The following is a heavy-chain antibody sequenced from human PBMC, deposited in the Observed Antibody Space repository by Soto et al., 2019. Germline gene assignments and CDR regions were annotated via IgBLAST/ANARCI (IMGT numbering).Heavy chain of an antibody. Sequence: ASVKVSCKVSGYTLTELSMHWLRLAPGKGLEWMGGFDPEDGETIYAQKFQGRVTMTEDTSTDTAYMELSSLRAEDTAIYYCAKDMRPDGVWDIDFWGQGTLVTVSS. CDR2: FDPEDGET. V-gene: IGHV1-24*01. CDR3: AKDMRPDGVWDIDF. J-gene: IGHJ4*02. D-gene: IGHD4-17*01. CDR1: GYTLTELS.